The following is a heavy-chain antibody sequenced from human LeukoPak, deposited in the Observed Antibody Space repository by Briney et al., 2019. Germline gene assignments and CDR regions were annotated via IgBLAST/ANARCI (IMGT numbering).Heavy chain of an antibody. Sequence: GGSLRLSCAASGFTFSNAWMSWVRQAPGKGLEWVGRIKSKTDSGTTDYAAPVKGRFTISRDDSKNTLYLQMNSLKTEDTAVYYCTTVGVPAGFYGMDVWGQGTTVTVSS. D-gene: IGHD2-2*01. J-gene: IGHJ6*02. CDR1: GFTFSNAW. CDR2: IKSKTDSGTT. CDR3: TTVGVPAGFYGMDV. V-gene: IGHV3-15*01.